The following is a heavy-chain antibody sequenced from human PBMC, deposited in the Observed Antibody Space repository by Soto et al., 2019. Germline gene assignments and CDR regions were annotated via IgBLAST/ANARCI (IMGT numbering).Heavy chain of an antibody. V-gene: IGHV1-58*01. Sequence: GASVKVSCKASGFTFTSSAVQWVRQARGQRLEWIGWIVVGSGDTNYAQKFQERVTITRDMSTSTAYMELSSLRSEDTAVYYCAADYRGSPWSAWGQGTLVTVSS. J-gene: IGHJ5*02. CDR1: GFTFTSSA. CDR2: IVVGSGDT. D-gene: IGHD3-10*01. CDR3: AADYRGSPWSA.